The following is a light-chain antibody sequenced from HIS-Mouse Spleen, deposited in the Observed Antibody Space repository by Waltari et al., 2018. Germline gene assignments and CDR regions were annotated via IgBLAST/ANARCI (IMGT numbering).Light chain of an antibody. J-gene: IGLJ3*02. V-gene: IGLV2-14*03. CDR2: DVS. CDR1: SSDVGGYNY. CDR3: SSYTSSSTLGV. Sequence: QSALTQPASVSGSPGQSITISCTGTSSDVGGYNYVSWYQQHPRKAPKLSIYDVSNRASGVSNRFSGSKSGNTASLTISGLQAEDEADYYCSSYTSSSTLGVFGGGTKLTVL.